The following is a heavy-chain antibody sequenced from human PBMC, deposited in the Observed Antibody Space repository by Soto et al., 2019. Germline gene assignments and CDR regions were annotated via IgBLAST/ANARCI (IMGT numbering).Heavy chain of an antibody. CDR1: GYNFTSYW. CDR2: IDPSDSYT. CDR3: ARPYYYDSSGYYSHLDVFDI. J-gene: IGHJ3*02. Sequence: GESLKISCKGSGYNFTSYWISWVRQMPGKGLEWMGRIDPSDSYTNYSPSFQGHVTISADKSINTAYLQWSSLRASDTAMYYCARPYYYDSSGYYSHLDVFDIWGQGTMVTVSS. D-gene: IGHD3-22*01. V-gene: IGHV5-10-1*01.